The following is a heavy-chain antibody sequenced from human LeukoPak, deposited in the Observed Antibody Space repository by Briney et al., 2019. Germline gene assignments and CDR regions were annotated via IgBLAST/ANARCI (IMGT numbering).Heavy chain of an antibody. CDR2: MNPKSGNT. J-gene: IGHJ4*02. D-gene: IGHD7-27*01. Sequence: ASVEVSCKTSGYTFTNYDINWVRQATGQGLEWMGWMNPKSGNTGSAQRFQGRVTLTRDTSISTAYMELSSLRSEDTAVYYCARVWGSIDYWGQGTLVTVCS. V-gene: IGHV1-8*01. CDR3: ARVWGSIDY. CDR1: GYTFTNYD.